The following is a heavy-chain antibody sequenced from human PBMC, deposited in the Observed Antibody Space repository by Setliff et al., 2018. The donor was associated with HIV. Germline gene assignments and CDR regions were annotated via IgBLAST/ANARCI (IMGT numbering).Heavy chain of an antibody. J-gene: IGHJ6*03. CDR3: ARRGTGDYYYYYYMDV. CDR1: GYTFTSYD. CDR2: MNPNSGNT. V-gene: IGHV1-8*01. Sequence: ASVKVSCKASGYTFTSYDINWVRQATGQGLEWMGWMNPNSGNTGYAQKFQGRVTMTRNTPISTAYMELSSLRSEDTAVYYCARRGTGDYYYYYYMDVWGKGTTVTVSS. D-gene: IGHD7-27*01.